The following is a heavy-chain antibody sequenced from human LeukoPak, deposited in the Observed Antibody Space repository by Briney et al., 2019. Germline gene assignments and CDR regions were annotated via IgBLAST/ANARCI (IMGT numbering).Heavy chain of an antibody. D-gene: IGHD1-1*01. J-gene: IGHJ4*02. CDR1: GFSFSRYG. V-gene: IGHV3-33*01. CDR2: MWYDGSQE. CDR3: ARDFRGRPRDDSYFDF. Sequence: GGSLRLACAASGFSFSRYGMHWVRQAPGKGLEWEAVMWYDGSQEYYADSVKGRFTISRDNSRNTLYLQMNSLRAEDTAVFYCARDFRGRPRDDSYFDFWGQGTLVTVSS.